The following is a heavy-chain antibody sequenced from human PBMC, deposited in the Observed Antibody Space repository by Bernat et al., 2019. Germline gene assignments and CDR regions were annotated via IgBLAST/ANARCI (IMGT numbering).Heavy chain of an antibody. D-gene: IGHD2-21*02. CDR2: IYRGRNT. Sequence: EVQLVETGGGLIQPGGSLGLSCAASGFTVSRNYMSRVRQDPGEGLEWVSVIYRGRNTYYADSAKGRYTITRDNSKNTLYLQVNSLRSEDTALYYCAVYCGGDCYRAFDIWGQGTMVTVSS. J-gene: IGHJ3*02. CDR3: AVYCGGDCYRAFDI. V-gene: IGHV3-53*02. CDR1: GFTVSRNY.